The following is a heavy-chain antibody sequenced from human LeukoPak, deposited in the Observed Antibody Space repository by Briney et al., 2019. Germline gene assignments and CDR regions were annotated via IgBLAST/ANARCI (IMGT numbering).Heavy chain of an antibody. Sequence: GEPLKISCKGSGYSFTSYWIGWVRQMPGKGLEWMGIIYPGDSDTRYSPSFQGQVTISADKSIGTAYLQWSSLKASDTAMYYCARHVTRVVTYFDYWGQGTLVTVSS. CDR2: IYPGDSDT. D-gene: IGHD4-23*01. CDR3: ARHVTRVVTYFDY. V-gene: IGHV5-51*01. CDR1: GYSFTSYW. J-gene: IGHJ4*02.